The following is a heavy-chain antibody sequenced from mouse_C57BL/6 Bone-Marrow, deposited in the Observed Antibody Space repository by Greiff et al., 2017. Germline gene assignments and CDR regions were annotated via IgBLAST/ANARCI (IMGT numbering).Heavy chain of an antibody. CDR2: INPSTGGT. CDR3: ARSKRGYYFDY. CDR1: GYSFTGYY. J-gene: IGHJ2*01. V-gene: IGHV1-42*01. Sequence: EVQLQQSGPELVKPGASVKISCKASGYSFTGYYMNWVKQSPEKSLEWIGEINPSTGGTTYNQKFKAKATLTVDKSSSTAYMQLKSLTSEDSAVYYCARSKRGYYFDYWGQGTTLTVSS.